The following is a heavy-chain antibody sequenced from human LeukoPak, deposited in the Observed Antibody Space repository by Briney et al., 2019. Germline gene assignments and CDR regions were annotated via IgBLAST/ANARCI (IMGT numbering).Heavy chain of an antibody. J-gene: IGHJ4*02. CDR3: ARSSYYDSPKHREFDY. CDR1: GGSFSGYY. D-gene: IGHD3-22*01. V-gene: IGHV4-34*01. Sequence: SETLSLTCAVYGGSFSGYYWSWIRQPPGKGLEWIGEIYHSGSTNYNPSLKSRVTISVDKSKNQFSLKLSSVTAADTAVYYCARSSYYDSPKHREFDYWGQGTLVTISS. CDR2: IYHSGST.